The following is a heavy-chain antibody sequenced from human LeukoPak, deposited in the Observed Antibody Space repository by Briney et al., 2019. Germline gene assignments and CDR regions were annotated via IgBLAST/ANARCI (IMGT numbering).Heavy chain of an antibody. V-gene: IGHV1-18*04. CDR2: ISAYNGNT. CDR3: ARLGEGIYGSGSSSWYFDY. Sequence: GASVKVSCKASGYTFTSYGISWVRQAPGQGLEWMGWISAYNGNTNYAQKLQGRVTMTTDTSTSTAYMELRSLRSDDTAVYYCARLGEGIYGSGSSSWYFDYWGQGTLVTASS. J-gene: IGHJ4*02. D-gene: IGHD3-10*01. CDR1: GYTFTSYG.